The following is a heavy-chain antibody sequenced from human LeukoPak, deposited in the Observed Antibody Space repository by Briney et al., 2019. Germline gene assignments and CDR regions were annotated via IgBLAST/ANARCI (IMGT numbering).Heavy chain of an antibody. CDR1: GFTVSSNY. CDR2: IYSSGST. CDR3: ARELISSGWFDY. V-gene: IGHV3-53*01. J-gene: IGHJ4*02. D-gene: IGHD6-19*01. Sequence: GGSLRLSCAASGFTVSSNYMNWVRQAPGKGLEWVSVIYSSGSTYYADSVKGRFTISRDNSKNTLYLQMKSLRAEDTAVYYCARELISSGWFDYWGQGTLVTVSS.